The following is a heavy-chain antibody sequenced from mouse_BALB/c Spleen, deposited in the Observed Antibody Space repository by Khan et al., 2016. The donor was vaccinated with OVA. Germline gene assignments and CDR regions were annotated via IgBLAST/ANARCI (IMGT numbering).Heavy chain of an antibody. CDR1: GYSITSNYA. J-gene: IGHJ4*01. V-gene: IGHV3-2*02. Sequence: EVQLQESGPGLVKPSQSLSLTCTVTGYSITSNYAWNWIRQFPGNKLEWMGYISNSGSTNYNPSLKSRISITRDTSKNQFFLQLNSVTTEDTATYYCARGNYYVYALDYWGQGTSITVSS. CDR3: ARGNYYVYALDY. CDR2: ISNSGST. D-gene: IGHD1-1*01.